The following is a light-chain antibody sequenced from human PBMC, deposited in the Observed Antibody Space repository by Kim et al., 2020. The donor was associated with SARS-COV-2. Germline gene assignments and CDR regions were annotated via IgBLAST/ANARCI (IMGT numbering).Light chain of an antibody. CDR2: AAS. V-gene: IGKV1-9*01. CDR1: QGISSY. Sequence: DIQLTQSPSFLSASVGDRVTITCRASQGISSYLAWYQQKPGKAPKLLIYAASTLQSGVPSRFSGSGSGTEFTLTISSLQPEDFATYYFQQLKSYPRLTFGGGTKVDIK. J-gene: IGKJ4*01. CDR3: QQLKSYPRLT.